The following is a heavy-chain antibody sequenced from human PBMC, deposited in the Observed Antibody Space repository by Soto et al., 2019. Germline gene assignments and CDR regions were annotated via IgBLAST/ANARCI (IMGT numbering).Heavy chain of an antibody. V-gene: IGHV3-74*01. CDR2: INNDGSST. J-gene: IGHJ6*02. Sequence: GGPQIVSCAAAEFTIGSYWMHRVSQAPGKGLVWVSHINNDGSSTTYADSVKGRFTISRDNAKNTLYLQMNSLRAEDTAVYYCARTPYHYAMDVWGQGTTVTVSS. CDR1: EFTIGSYW. CDR3: ARTPYHYAMDV.